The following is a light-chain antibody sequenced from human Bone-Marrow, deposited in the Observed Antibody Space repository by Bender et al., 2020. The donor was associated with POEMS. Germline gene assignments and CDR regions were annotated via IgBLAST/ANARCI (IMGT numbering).Light chain of an antibody. Sequence: SYVLTQPPSVSVAPGQTASINCGGDNLGSKSIHWYQQKAGQAPVVVVYADTERPSGIPDRFSASNSGKTATLTISRVGAGDEADYYCQVWDSSNDQSVFGGGTKLIVL. V-gene: IGLV3-21*02. CDR3: QVWDSSNDQSV. CDR1: NLGSKS. J-gene: IGLJ2*01. CDR2: ADT.